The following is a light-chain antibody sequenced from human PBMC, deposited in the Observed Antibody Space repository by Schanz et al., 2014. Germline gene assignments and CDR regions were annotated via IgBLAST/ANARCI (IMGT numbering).Light chain of an antibody. CDR1: QGISNN. V-gene: IGKV1-27*01. Sequence: DIQMTQSPSSLSASVGDRVTITCRASQGISNNLAWYQQIPGKVPKLLIYAASTLQSGVPSRFSGSGSGTEFTLTISSLQPDDFASYYCQHYNSYPWTFGQGTKVEIK. CDR2: AAS. CDR3: QHYNSYPWT. J-gene: IGKJ1*01.